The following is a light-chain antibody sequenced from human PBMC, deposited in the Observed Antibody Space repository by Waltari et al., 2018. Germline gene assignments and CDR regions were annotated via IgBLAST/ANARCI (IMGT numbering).Light chain of an antibody. V-gene: IGLV3-25*03. CDR3: QSEDSSTDYYV. CDR2: KDT. J-gene: IGLJ1*01. CDR1: PLPDKH. Sequence: SYDLTQPPSVSVSPGQTARITCLGNPLPDKHAYWYQQRPGQAPVLVIYKDTERPSGIPERFSGSRSGTAVTLTISEVQAEDEADYYCQSEDSSTDYYVFGTGTKVTVL.